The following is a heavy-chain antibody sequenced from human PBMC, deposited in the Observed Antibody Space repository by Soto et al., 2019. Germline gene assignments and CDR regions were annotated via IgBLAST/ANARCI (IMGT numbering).Heavy chain of an antibody. D-gene: IGHD3-10*01. J-gene: IGHJ4*02. CDR3: ARDLPGTGIDH. Sequence: VRPLRLSCAASWCTFNNYWMHCVRRVPGKGMLWVSHINNDGTSTTYADSVEGRFTISRDNAKNTLYLQMNRLGVEDTAVYYCARDLPGTGIDHWGQGTLVTVSS. V-gene: IGHV3-74*01. CDR1: WCTFNNYW. CDR2: INNDGTST.